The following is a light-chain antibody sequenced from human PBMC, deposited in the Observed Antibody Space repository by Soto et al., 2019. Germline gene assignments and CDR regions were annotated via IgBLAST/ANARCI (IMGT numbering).Light chain of an antibody. Sequence: EIVLTQSPGTLSLSPGERGTLSCRASQSVSDNYLAWYQHKPGQAPRLLIYGASSRATGIPDRFSGSGSGTDFTLTISRLEPEDFAVYYCQQYKNWPLFGQGTRLEIK. V-gene: IGKV3-20*01. CDR1: QSVSDNY. CDR3: QQYKNWPL. CDR2: GAS. J-gene: IGKJ5*01.